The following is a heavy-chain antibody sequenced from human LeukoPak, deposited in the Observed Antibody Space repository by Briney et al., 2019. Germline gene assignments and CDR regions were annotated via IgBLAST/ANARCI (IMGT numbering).Heavy chain of an antibody. CDR1: GFSFSSYN. Sequence: AGGSLRLSCGASGFSFSSYNMNWVRQAPGKGLEWVSYISSGSGTIYYADSVKGRFTISRDNAKNSLYLQMNSLRDEDTAVYYCARDYSGYEGFDSWGQGTLVTVSS. J-gene: IGHJ4*02. D-gene: IGHD5-12*01. CDR3: ARDYSGYEGFDS. CDR2: ISSGSGTI. V-gene: IGHV3-48*02.